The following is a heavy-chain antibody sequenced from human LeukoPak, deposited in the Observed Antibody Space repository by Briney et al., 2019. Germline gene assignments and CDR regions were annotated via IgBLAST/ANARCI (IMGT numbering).Heavy chain of an antibody. CDR3: ARHGSLYYYYYMDV. Sequence: GASVKVSCRASGYTFTGYYMHWVRQAPGQGLEWMGRINPNSGGTNYAQKFQDRVTMTRDTSISTAYMELSRLRSDDTAVYYCARHGSLYYYYYMDVWGKGTTVTVSS. CDR1: GYTFTGYY. V-gene: IGHV1-2*06. J-gene: IGHJ6*03. CDR2: INPNSGGT.